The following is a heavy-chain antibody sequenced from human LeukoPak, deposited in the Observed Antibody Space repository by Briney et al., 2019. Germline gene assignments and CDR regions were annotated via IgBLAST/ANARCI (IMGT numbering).Heavy chain of an antibody. Sequence: PGGSLRLSCAASGFTFSGSAMHWVRQASGKGLEWVGRIRSKANSYATAYAASVKGRFTISRDDSKNTAYLQMNSLRTEDTAVYXXXXGRFDYLEDYWGQGTLVTVSS. CDR2: IRSKANSYAT. V-gene: IGHV3-73*01. J-gene: IGHJ4*02. CDR3: XXGRFDYLEDY. D-gene: IGHD3-9*01. CDR1: GFTFSGSA.